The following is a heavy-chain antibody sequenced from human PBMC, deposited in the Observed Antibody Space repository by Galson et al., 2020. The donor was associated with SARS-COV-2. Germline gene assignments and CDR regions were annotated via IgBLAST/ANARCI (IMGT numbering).Heavy chain of an antibody. D-gene: IGHD2-15*01. J-gene: IGHJ5*01. Sequence: SETLSLTCAASGDSISPYFRNWIRQAPGKRLEWIGYIYYSGTADYNPSPKSRVTLSADTSKNEVYLQLRSVAAADTAVYYLARRGGDSWGQGTLVTVSS. V-gene: IGHV4-59*08. CDR1: GDSISPYF. CDR2: IYYSGTA. CDR3: ARRGGDS.